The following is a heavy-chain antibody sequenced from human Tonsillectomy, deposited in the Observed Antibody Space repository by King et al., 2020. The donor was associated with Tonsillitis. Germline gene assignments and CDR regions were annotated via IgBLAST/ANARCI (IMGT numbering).Heavy chain of an antibody. CDR1: GFTFSDYE. D-gene: IGHD2-21*01. CDR3: ARGIWTTETPVPTPY. Sequence: VQLVQSGGGLVQPGGSLRLSCAASGFTFSDYEMNWVRQAPGKGLEWVSYISGSGSTIYYADSVKGRFTISRDNAKNSLYLQMNSLRAEDTAVYYCARGIWTTETPVPTPYWGQGTLGTVSS. CDR2: ISGSGSTI. V-gene: IGHV3-48*03. J-gene: IGHJ4*02.